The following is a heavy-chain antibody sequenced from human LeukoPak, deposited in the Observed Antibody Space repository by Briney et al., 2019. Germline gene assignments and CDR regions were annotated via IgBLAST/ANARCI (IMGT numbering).Heavy chain of an antibody. V-gene: IGHV4-34*01. D-gene: IGHD3-3*01. J-gene: IGHJ4*02. CDR2: INHSGST. CDR1: GRSFSGYY. CDR3: AEENYDFWSGYY. Sequence: PSETLSLTCAVYGRSFSGYYWSWVRQPPGKGLEWIGEINHSGSTNYNPSLKSRVTISVDTSKNQFSLKLSSVTAADTAVYYCAEENYDFWSGYYLGQGTLVTVSS.